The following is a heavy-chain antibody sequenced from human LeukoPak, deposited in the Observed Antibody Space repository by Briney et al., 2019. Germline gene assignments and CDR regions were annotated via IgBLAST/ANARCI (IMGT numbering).Heavy chain of an antibody. CDR2: ISYDGSNK. CDR1: GFTFSSYG. CDR3: AKDEGDYYDSSGYYPGYFDY. J-gene: IGHJ4*02. V-gene: IGHV3-30*18. Sequence: GGSLRLSCAASGFTFSSYGMHWVRQAPGKGLEWVAVISYDGSNKYYADSVKGRFTISRDNSKNTLYLQMNSLRAEDTAVYYCAKDEGDYYDSSGYYPGYFDYWGQGTLVTVSS. D-gene: IGHD3-22*01.